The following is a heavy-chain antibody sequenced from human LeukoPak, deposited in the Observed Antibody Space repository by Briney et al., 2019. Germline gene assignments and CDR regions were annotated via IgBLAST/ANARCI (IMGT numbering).Heavy chain of an antibody. D-gene: IGHD7-27*01. CDR3: ASRKLGNDY. Sequence: SETLSLTCAVYDGSFSGYSWSWIRQPPGKGLEWIGEINHIRSTNYNPSLRSRVTMSADTSKNQFSLKLSSVTAADTAVYYCASRKLGNDYWGQGTLVTVSS. CDR2: INHIRST. V-gene: IGHV4-34*01. CDR1: DGSFSGYS. J-gene: IGHJ4*02.